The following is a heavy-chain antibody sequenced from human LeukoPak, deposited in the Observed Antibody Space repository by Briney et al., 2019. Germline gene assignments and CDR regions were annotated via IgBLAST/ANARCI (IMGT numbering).Heavy chain of an antibody. CDR3: ARGGDYGDYVDFAY. V-gene: IGHV3-48*03. J-gene: IGHJ4*02. CDR1: GFTFSSYE. CDR2: ISTTGTTV. Sequence: GGSLRLSCAASGFTFSSYELNWVRQAPGKGLEWVSYISTTGTTVYYADSVKGRFTISRDNVKNSLYLQMNSLRDEDTAVYYCARGGDYGDYVDFAYWGQGPLVTVSS. D-gene: IGHD4-17*01.